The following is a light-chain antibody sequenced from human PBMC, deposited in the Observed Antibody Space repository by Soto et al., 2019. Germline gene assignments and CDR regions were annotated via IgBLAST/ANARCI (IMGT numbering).Light chain of an antibody. CDR2: GAS. Sequence: EIVMTQSPATLSVSPGERATLSCRASQSVSSNLAWYQQKPGQAPRLLIYGASTRATGIPARFSGSGSGTEFTPTISSLQSEDFAVYYCQQYNNWPTVTFGGGTKVDIK. CDR1: QSVSSN. J-gene: IGKJ4*01. V-gene: IGKV3-15*01. CDR3: QQYNNWPTVT.